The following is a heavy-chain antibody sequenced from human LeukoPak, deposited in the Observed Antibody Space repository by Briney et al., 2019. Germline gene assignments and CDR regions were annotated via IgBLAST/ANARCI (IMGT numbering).Heavy chain of an antibody. J-gene: IGHJ3*02. CDR2: IGGGPV. D-gene: IGHD2-8*01. CDR3: AKDSFSHNGVYDALDI. CDR1: GFAFSRYS. Sequence: PGGSLRLSCAASGFAFSRYSLNWVRQAPGKGLEWVSTIGGGPVYYADSVKGRFIISRDDSKNTLFLQMNSLRAEDTAIYYCAKDSFSHNGVYDALDIWGQGTMVTVSS. V-gene: IGHV3-23*01.